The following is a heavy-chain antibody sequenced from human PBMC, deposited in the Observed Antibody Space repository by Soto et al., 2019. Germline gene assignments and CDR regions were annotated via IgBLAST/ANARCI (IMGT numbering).Heavy chain of an antibody. J-gene: IGHJ4*02. Sequence: QVQLVESGGGVVQPGRSLRLSCAASGFTFSSYGMHWVRQAPGKGLEGVAVISYDGSNKYYADSVKGRFTISRDNSKNTLYLQMNSLRAEDTAVYYCAKDGYRLDYWGQGTLVTVSS. CDR3: AKDGYRLDY. D-gene: IGHD5-12*01. CDR2: ISYDGSNK. CDR1: GFTFSSYG. V-gene: IGHV3-30*18.